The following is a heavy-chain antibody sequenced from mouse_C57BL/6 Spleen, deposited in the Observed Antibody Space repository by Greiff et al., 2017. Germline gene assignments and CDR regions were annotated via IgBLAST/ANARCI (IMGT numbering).Heavy chain of an antibody. J-gene: IGHJ4*01. Sequence: QVQLQQSGAELVKPGASVKISCKASGYAFSSYWMNWVKQRPGKGLEWIGQIYPGDGDTNYNGKFKGKATLTADKSSSTAYLLLSSLTSEDSAVDFCARLGYGYYYAVDYWGQGTTVTVSS. D-gene: IGHD2-2*01. V-gene: IGHV1-80*01. CDR3: ARLGYGYYYAVDY. CDR2: IYPGDGDT. CDR1: GYAFSSYW.